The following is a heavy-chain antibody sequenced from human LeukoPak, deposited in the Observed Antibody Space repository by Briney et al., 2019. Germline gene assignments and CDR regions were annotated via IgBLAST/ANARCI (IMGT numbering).Heavy chain of an antibody. CDR1: GGTFSSYT. J-gene: IGHJ4*02. CDR3: ARGRKDDEDPSGDFDY. CDR2: IIPILGIA. V-gene: IGHV1-69*02. Sequence: SVKVSCKASGGTFSSYTISWVRQAPGQGLEWMGRIIPILGIANYAQKFQGRVTITADKSTSTAYMELSSLRSEDTAVYYCARGRKDDEDPSGDFDYWGQGTLVTVSS. D-gene: IGHD1-14*01.